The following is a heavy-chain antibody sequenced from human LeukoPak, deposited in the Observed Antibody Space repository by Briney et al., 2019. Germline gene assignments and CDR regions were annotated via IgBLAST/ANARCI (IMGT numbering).Heavy chain of an antibody. D-gene: IGHD2-2*01. CDR1: GFTFSNYA. Sequence: GGSLRLSCAASGFTFSNYAMSWVRQAPGKGLEWVSSISGSGAGTYYADSVKGRFTISRDNSKNTLYLQMSSPRAADTAVYYCATRTLYCSTSRCYLDYWGRGTLVTVSS. CDR2: ISGSGAGT. V-gene: IGHV3-23*01. J-gene: IGHJ4*02. CDR3: ATRTLYCSTSRCYLDY.